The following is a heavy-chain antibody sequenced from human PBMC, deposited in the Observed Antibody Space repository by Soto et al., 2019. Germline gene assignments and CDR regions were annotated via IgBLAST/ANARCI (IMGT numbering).Heavy chain of an antibody. CDR3: ARRYSSAFDI. CDR2: IYYSGST. Sequence: GGNIGSYGWSWIRQPPGKGLEWIGYIYYSGSTNYNPSLKSRVTISVDTSKNQFSLKLSSVTAADTAVYYCARRYSSAFDIWGQGTMVTVSS. J-gene: IGHJ3*02. V-gene: IGHV4-59*08. CDR1: GGNIGSYG. D-gene: IGHD6-13*01.